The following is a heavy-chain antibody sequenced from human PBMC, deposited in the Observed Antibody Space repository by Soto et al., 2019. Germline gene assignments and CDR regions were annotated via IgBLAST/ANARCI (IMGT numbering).Heavy chain of an antibody. CDR3: ARSLYYYDSSGLDN. J-gene: IGHJ4*02. D-gene: IGHD3-22*01. Sequence: PXGCLRFSRAASRFTFSDYDMGWIRQAPGKGLEWVSYISISSSYTNYADSVKGRFTISRDNAKNSLYLQMKSLRAEDTAVYYCARSLYYYDSSGLDNWGQGTLVTVPS. CDR2: ISISSSYT. CDR1: RFTFSDYD. V-gene: IGHV3-11*06.